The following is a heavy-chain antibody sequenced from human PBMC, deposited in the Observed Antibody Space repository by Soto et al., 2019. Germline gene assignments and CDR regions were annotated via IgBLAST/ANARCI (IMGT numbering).Heavy chain of an antibody. Sequence: QVQLVQSGAEGKKPVSSVKVSCKASGGTFSSYAISWVRQAPGQGIEWMGGIIPIFGTANYAQKFQGRVTITADKSTSTADMELGSLSSEDTAVYYCERRPSNGYGDYKGWFDPWGQGTLVTVSS. D-gene: IGHD4-17*01. CDR1: GGTFSSYA. CDR3: ERRPSNGYGDYKGWFDP. CDR2: IIPIFGTA. V-gene: IGHV1-69*06. J-gene: IGHJ5*02.